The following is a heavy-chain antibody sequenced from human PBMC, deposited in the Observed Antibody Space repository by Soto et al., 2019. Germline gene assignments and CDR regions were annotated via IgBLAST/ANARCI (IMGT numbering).Heavy chain of an antibody. CDR3: ARGNHRWLQLWYFDL. CDR2: IIPIFGTV. Sequence: QVQLVQSGAEVKKPGSSVKVPCKASGGTFSNYPVSWVRQAPGQGLEWMGGIIPIFGTVNYAQKFQGRLTITADESPSTAYMELSSLRSEDTAVYYCARGNHRWLQLWYFDLWGRGTLVTVSS. V-gene: IGHV1-69*12. CDR1: GGTFSNYP. D-gene: IGHD5-12*01. J-gene: IGHJ2*01.